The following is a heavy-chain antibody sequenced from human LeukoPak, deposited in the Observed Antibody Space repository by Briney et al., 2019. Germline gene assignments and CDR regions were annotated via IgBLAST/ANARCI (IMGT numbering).Heavy chain of an antibody. Sequence: GESLKISCKGSGYSFTSYWIGWVRQMPGKGLEWMGIIYPGDSDTRYSPSFQGHVTISADNSISTAYLQWSSLKASGTAMYYCATYSGVWDLLNWGQGTLVAVSS. J-gene: IGHJ4*02. CDR3: ATYSGVWDLLN. CDR1: GYSFTSYW. D-gene: IGHD1-26*01. CDR2: IYPGDSDT. V-gene: IGHV5-51*01.